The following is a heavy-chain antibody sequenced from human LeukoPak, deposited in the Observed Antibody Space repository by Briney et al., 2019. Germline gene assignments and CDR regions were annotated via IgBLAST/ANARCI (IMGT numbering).Heavy chain of an antibody. CDR1: GFTFSSYA. CDR3: ARGYYYGSSGYQIDY. J-gene: IGHJ4*02. Sequence: QTGGSLRLSCAASGFTFSSYAMHWVRQAPGKGLEWVAVISNDGSNKYYADSVKGRFTISRDNSKNTLYLQMNSLRAEDTAVYYCARGYYYGSSGYQIDYWGQGTLVTVSS. V-gene: IGHV3-30*01. CDR2: ISNDGSNK. D-gene: IGHD3-22*01.